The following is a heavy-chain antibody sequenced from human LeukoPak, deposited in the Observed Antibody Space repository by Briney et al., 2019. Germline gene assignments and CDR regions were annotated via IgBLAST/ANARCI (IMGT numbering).Heavy chain of an antibody. J-gene: IGHJ6*02. V-gene: IGHV3-30-3*01. CDR1: GFTFSSYA. D-gene: IGHD3-3*01. CDR3: VRGKLVSGRYYYYGMDV. CDR2: ILNDGSNK. Sequence: TGGSLRLSCVASGFTFSSYAMHWVRQAPGKGLEWVAIILNDGSNKNYADSVKGRFTISRDNSKNTLYLQMNSLRAEDTAVYYCVRGKLVSGRYYYYGMDVWGQGTTVTVSS.